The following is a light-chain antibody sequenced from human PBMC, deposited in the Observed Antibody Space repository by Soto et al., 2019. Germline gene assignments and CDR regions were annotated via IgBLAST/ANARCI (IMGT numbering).Light chain of an antibody. CDR2: GAS. CDR3: QPYGSASYT. V-gene: IGKV3-20*01. CDR1: QSVRSSD. Sequence: EIVLTQSPGTLSLSPGERATLSCRASQSVRSSDLAWYQQKPGQAPRLLIYGASSRATGIPDRFSGSGSGPYFTLTISRLEPEDFAVYYCQPYGSASYTFGQGTKLEIK. J-gene: IGKJ2*01.